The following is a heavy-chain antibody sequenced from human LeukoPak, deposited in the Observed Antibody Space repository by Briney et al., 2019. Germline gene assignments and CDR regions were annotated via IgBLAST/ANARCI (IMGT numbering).Heavy chain of an antibody. CDR2: IYPGDSDT. CDR3: ARTGYSSGWYDDY. Sequence: GESLKISCKGSGYSFTSYWIGWVRQMPGKGLDWMGIIYPGDSDTRYSSSFQGQVTISADKSISTAYLQWSSLKASDTAMYYCARTGYSSGWYDDYWGQGTLVTVSS. CDR1: GYSFTSYW. J-gene: IGHJ4*02. D-gene: IGHD6-19*01. V-gene: IGHV5-51*01.